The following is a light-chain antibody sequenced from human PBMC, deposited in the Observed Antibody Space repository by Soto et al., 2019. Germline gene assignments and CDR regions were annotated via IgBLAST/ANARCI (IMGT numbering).Light chain of an antibody. Sequence: EIVMTQSPATLSVSPGERVTLYCRASQSVSSKLAWYQQKPGQSPRLLIYGASTRATGVPARFSGSGSGTEFTLTISSLQSEDFADYYCQQYNQWPPFTFGGGTKVEIK. CDR3: QQYNQWPPFT. J-gene: IGKJ4*01. CDR2: GAS. V-gene: IGKV3-15*01. CDR1: QSVSSK.